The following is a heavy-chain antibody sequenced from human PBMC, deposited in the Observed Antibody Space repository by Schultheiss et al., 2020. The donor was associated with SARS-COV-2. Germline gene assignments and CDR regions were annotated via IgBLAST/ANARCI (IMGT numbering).Heavy chain of an antibody. V-gene: IGHV3-30*18. CDR1: GFTFSSYG. J-gene: IGHJ4*02. Sequence: GGSLRLSCAASGFTFSSYGLHWVRQAPGKGLEWVAVISYDGLNKYYADSVKGRFTISRDNSKNTLYLQMNSLRAEDTAVYYCAKELWFRDPGHFDYWGQGTLVTVSS. CDR2: ISYDGLNK. CDR3: AKELWFRDPGHFDY. D-gene: IGHD3-10*01.